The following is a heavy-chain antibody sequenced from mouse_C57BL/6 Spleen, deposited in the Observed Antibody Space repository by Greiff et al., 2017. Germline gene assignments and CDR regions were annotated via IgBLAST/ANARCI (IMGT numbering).Heavy chain of an antibody. CDR2: IYPGSGST. CDR3: ARGLYGSSGGYFDV. D-gene: IGHD1-1*01. Sequence: VQLQQPGAELVKPGASVTMSCKASGYTFTSYWITWVKQRPGQGLEWIGDIYPGSGSTNYNEKFKSKATLTVDTSSSTAYMQLSSLTSEDSAVYYCARGLYGSSGGYFDVWGTGTTVTVSS. V-gene: IGHV1-55*01. J-gene: IGHJ1*03. CDR1: GYTFTSYW.